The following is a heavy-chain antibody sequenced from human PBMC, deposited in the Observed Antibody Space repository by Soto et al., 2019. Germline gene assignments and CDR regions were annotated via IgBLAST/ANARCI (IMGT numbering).Heavy chain of an antibody. J-gene: IGHJ6*02. CDR2: ISSSSSYI. D-gene: IGHD3-3*01. CDR1: GFTFSSYS. Sequence: GGSLRLSCAASGFTFSSYSMNWVRQDPGKGLEWVSSISSSSSYIYYADSVKGRFTISRDNAKNSLYLQMNSLRAEDTAVYYCARSTSHYDFWSGYYYYGMDVWGQGTTVTVSS. V-gene: IGHV3-21*01. CDR3: ARSTSHYDFWSGYYYYGMDV.